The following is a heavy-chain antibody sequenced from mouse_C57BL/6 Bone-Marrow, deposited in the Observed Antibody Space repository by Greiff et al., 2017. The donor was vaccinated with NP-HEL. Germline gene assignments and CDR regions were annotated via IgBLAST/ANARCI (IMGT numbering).Heavy chain of an antibody. CDR3: ARDGYYHY. CDR1: GYSITSGYY. D-gene: IGHD2-3*01. CDR2: ISYDGSN. V-gene: IGHV3-6*01. Sequence: VQLKESGPGLVKPSQSLSLTCSVTGYSITSGYYWNWIRQFPGNKLEWMGYISYDGSNNYNPSLKNRISITRDTSKNQFFLKLNSVTTEDTATYYCARDGYYHYWGQGTTLTVSS. J-gene: IGHJ2*01.